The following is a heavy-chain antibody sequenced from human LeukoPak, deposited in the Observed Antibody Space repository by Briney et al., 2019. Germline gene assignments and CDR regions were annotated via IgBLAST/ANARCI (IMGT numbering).Heavy chain of an antibody. V-gene: IGHV3-23*01. CDR2: ISGSGGIT. Sequence: SGGSLRLSCAASGFTFSSYAMSWVRQAPGKGLEWVSSISGSGGITYYADSVRGRFTISRDNSKNTLYMQMNSLRAEDTAVYYCAKSPGRYDFWSGYLPDVLDYWGQGTLVTVSS. CDR3: AKSPGRYDFWSGYLPDVLDY. D-gene: IGHD3-3*01. J-gene: IGHJ4*02. CDR1: GFTFSSYA.